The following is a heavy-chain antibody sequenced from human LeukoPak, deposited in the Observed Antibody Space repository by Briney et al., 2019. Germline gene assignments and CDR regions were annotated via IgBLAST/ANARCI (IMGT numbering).Heavy chain of an antibody. V-gene: IGHV1-2*02. D-gene: IGHD6-19*01. Sequence: ASVKVSCKASGYTFTGYYMHWVRQAPGQGLEWMGWINPNSGGTNYAQKFQDRVTMTRDTSITTAYMDMSRLRSDESAVNYWERVREYSSDWYFDYWGQGTLVTVSS. CDR3: ERVREYSSDWYFDY. CDR1: GYTFTGYY. CDR2: INPNSGGT. J-gene: IGHJ4*02.